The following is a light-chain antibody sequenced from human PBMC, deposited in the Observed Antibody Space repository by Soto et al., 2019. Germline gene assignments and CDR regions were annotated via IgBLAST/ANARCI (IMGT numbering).Light chain of an antibody. J-gene: IGKJ1*01. V-gene: IGKV4-1*01. CDR3: QQYINAPQT. Sequence: DIVMTQSPDSLAVSLGERATINCKSSQSVLYSPNNKNYLAWYQQKPGQPPKLLVYWASTRESGVPDRFSGSGSEKDFTLTINSPQAEDVAVYYCQQYINAPQTFGQGTKVEIK. CDR1: QSVLYSPNNKNY. CDR2: WAS.